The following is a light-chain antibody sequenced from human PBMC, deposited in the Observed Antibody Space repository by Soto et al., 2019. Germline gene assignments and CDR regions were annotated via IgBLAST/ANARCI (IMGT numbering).Light chain of an antibody. V-gene: IGKV1-8*01. CDR2: AAS. J-gene: IGKJ1*01. CDR1: QGIRSY. Sequence: AVRMTQSPSSLSASTGDRFTITCGASQGIRSYLAWYQQKPGKAPKLLIYAASTLQSGVPSRFRGSGSGTDFTLTISCLQSEDFETYYCQQYYSYPWTFGQGTKVDIK. CDR3: QQYYSYPWT.